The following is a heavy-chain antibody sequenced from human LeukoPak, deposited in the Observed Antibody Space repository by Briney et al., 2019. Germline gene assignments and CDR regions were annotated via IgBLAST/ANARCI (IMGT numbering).Heavy chain of an antibody. CDR3: ARGLHTDGSALGGYFDY. CDR1: GITFSSYW. CDR2: INTDGRGT. Sequence: PGGPLRLSCAAPGITFSSYWMQGVRQAPGKGLVWVSRINTDGRGTSYAGSVKGRFTISRDNAKNTLCLQMNSLRAEDTAVYYCARGLHTDGSALGGYFDYWGQGTLVTVSS. V-gene: IGHV3-74*01. J-gene: IGHJ4*02. D-gene: IGHD5-18*01.